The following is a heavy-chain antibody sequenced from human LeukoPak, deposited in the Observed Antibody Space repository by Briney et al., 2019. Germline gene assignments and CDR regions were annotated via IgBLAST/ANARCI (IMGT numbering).Heavy chain of an antibody. V-gene: IGHV4-34*01. J-gene: IGHJ4*02. CDR3: ARVHGYSGYPVDY. D-gene: IGHD5-12*01. CDR1: GGSLSGYY. CDR2: INHSGST. Sequence: SETLSLTCAVYGGSLSGYYWSWIRQPPGKGLEWIGEINHSGSTNYNPSLKSRVTISVDTSKNQFSLKLSSVTAADTAVYYCARVHGYSGYPVDYWGQGTLVTVSS.